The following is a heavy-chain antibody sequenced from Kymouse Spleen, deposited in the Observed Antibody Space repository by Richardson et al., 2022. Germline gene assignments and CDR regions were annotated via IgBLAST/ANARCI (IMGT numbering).Heavy chain of an antibody. CDR1: GFTFSSYG. V-gene: IGHV3-33*01. Sequence: QVQLVESGGGVVQPGRSLRLSCAASGFTFSSYGMHWVRQAPGKGLEWVAVIWYDGSNKYYADSVKGRFTISRDNSKNTLYLQMNSLRAEDTAVYYCARDFLEWLLYADYYYYGMDVWGQGTTVTVSS. D-gene: IGHD3-3*01. J-gene: IGHJ6*02. CDR3: ARDFLEWLLYADYYYYGMDV. CDR2: IWYDGSNK.